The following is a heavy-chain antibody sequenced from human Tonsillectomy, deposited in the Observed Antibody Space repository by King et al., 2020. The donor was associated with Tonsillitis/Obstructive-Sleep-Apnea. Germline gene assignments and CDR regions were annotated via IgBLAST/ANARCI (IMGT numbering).Heavy chain of an antibody. J-gene: IGHJ5*02. Sequence: VQLVESGGGLVKPGGSLRLSCAASGFTFSNAWMSWVRQAPGKGLEWGGRIKSKTDGGTTDYAAHGKCRFTISRDDSKNTLYLQMNSLKTEDTAVYYCTAPRITIFGVVIDNWFDPWGQGTPVTVSS. V-gene: IGHV3-15*01. CDR3: TAPRITIFGVVIDNWFDP. CDR2: IKSKTDGGTT. D-gene: IGHD3-3*01. CDR1: GFTFSNAW.